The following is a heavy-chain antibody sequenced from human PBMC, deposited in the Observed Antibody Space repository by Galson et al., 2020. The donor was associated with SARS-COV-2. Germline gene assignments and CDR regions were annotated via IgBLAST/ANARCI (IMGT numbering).Heavy chain of an antibody. V-gene: IGHV4-34*01. D-gene: IGHD1-26*01. Sequence: SETLSLTCAVYGGSFSGYYWSWIRQPPGKGLEWIGEINHSGSTNYNPSLKSRVTISVDTSKNQFSLKLSSVTAADTAVYYCARDSAFSGGSYYGGTLYDYWGQGTLVTVSS. J-gene: IGHJ4*02. CDR3: ARDSAFSGGSYYGGTLYDY. CDR1: GGSFSGYY. CDR2: INHSGST.